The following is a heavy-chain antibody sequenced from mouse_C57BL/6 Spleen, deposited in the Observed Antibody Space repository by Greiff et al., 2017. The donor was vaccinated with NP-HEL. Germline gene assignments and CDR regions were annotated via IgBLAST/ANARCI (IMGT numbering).Heavy chain of an antibody. CDR2: ISYDGSN. J-gene: IGHJ2*01. V-gene: IGHV3-6*01. CDR3: ARPGDYSNSFDY. CDR1: GYSITSGYY. Sequence: EVQLQQSGPGLVKPSQSLSLTCSVTGYSITSGYYWNWIRQFPGNKLEWMGYISYDGSNNYNPSLKNRISITRDTSKNQFFLKLNSVTTEDTATYYCARPGDYSNSFDYWGQGTTLTVSS. D-gene: IGHD2-5*01.